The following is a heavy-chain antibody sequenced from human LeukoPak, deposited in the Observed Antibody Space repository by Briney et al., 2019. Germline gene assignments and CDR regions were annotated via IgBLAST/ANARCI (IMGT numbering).Heavy chain of an antibody. CDR1: GFTFSSYA. D-gene: IGHD2-15*01. V-gene: IGHV3-23*01. CDR3: AKDPSVSWYWYFQH. CDR2: ISESGGTT. Sequence: TGGSLRLSCAASGFTFSSYAMSWVRQAPGEGLEWVSGISESGGTTYYADSVKGRFTISRDNSKNTLSLQMNSLRAEDTAVYYCAKDPSVSWYWYFQHWGQGTLVTVSS. J-gene: IGHJ1*01.